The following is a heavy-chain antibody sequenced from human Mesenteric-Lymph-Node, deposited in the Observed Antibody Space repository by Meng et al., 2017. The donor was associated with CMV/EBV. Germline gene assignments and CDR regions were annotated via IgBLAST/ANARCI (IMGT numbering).Heavy chain of an antibody. J-gene: IGHJ5*02. CDR1: GFTFNNYW. CDR3: TRDYETLTGYYKRVWFDP. V-gene: IGHV3-49*04. Sequence: GESLKISCAASGFTFNNYWMTWVRQAPGKGLEWVGFIRTRAFGGTTEYAASVQGRFTISRDDSKGIAYLQMNSLKTADTAVYYCTRDYETLTGYYKRVWFDPWGQGTLVTVSS. D-gene: IGHD3-9*01. CDR2: IRTRAFGGTT.